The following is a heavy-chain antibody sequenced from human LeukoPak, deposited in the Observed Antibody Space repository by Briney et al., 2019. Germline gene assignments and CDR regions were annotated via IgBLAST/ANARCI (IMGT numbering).Heavy chain of an antibody. Sequence: GRSLRLSCAASGFTFDDYAMHWVRQAPGKGLKWVSGISWNSGSIGYADSVKGRFTISRDNAKNSLYLQMNSLRAEDTALYYCAKDRDSSGWYYFDYWGQGTLVTVSS. V-gene: IGHV3-9*01. CDR1: GFTFDDYA. D-gene: IGHD6-19*01. CDR2: ISWNSGSI. CDR3: AKDRDSSGWYYFDY. J-gene: IGHJ4*02.